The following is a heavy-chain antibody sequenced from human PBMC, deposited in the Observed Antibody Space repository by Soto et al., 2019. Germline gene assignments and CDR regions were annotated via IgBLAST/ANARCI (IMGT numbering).Heavy chain of an antibody. J-gene: IGHJ5*02. CDR2: IIPIFGTA. V-gene: IGHV1-69*06. CDR3: ARDQQQLVGNWFDP. CDR1: GGTFNSYA. D-gene: IGHD6-13*01. Sequence: GASVKVSCKASGGTFNSYAISWVRQAPGQGLEWMGGIIPIFGTANYAQKFQGRVTITADKSTSTAYMELSSLRSEDTAVYYCARDQQQLVGNWFDPWGQGTLVTVSS.